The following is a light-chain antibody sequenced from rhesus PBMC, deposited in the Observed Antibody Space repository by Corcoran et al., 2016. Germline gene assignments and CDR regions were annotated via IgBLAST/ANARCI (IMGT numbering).Light chain of an antibody. CDR3: QQYSNWPRT. J-gene: IGKJ1*01. V-gene: IGKV3-42*03. CDR2: GAS. CDR1: QSVSSS. Sequence: EIVLTQSPATLSLSPGERATLSCRASQSVSSSLAWYQQKPEQAPRLLIYGASSRATGIPDRFSGSGSGTDFTLNISSLEPEEFAVYYCQQYSNWPRTFGQGTKVEIK.